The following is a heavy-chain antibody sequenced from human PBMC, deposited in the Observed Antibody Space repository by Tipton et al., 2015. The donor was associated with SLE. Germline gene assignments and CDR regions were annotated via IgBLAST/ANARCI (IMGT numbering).Heavy chain of an antibody. CDR1: GYSIRNGYY. D-gene: IGHD3-16*01. CDR3: ARQRGYYDGTPFPPWNFDL. V-gene: IGHV4-38-2*02. CDR2: IHHSGIT. J-gene: IGHJ2*01. Sequence: TLSLTCNVSGYSIRNGYYWGWIRQAPGKGLEWTGTIHHSGITYYNPSPKSRVTISVDTSKNQFSLRLRSVTAADTAVYFCARQRGYYDGTPFPPWNFDLWGRGTQVTVSS.